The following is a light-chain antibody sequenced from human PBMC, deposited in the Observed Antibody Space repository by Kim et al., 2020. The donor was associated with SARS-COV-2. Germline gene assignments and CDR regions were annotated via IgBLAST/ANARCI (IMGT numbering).Light chain of an antibody. CDR3: QQRYNWPLT. Sequence: LAHVDRASLSRSATRSAGYSLAWFQPNPGQAPRPLIVETSTRATGIPARFSGSGSGTAFTLTRSRLEPEDFAVYYCQQRYNWPLTLGGGTKVDIK. CDR1: RSAGYS. V-gene: IGKV3-11*01. CDR2: ETS. J-gene: IGKJ4*01.